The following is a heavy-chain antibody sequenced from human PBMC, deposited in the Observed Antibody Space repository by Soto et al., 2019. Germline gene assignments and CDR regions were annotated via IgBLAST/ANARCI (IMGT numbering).Heavy chain of an antibody. V-gene: IGHV4-31*03. D-gene: IGHD2-15*01. CDR2: IYHSGST. CDR1: GGSISSGGYY. J-gene: IGHJ6*02. Sequence: SETLSLTCTVSGGSISSGGYYWSWIRQHPGKGLEWIGYIYHSGSTYYNPSLKSRVTISVDTSKNQFSLKLSSVTAADTAVYYCARGYYCSGGSCYSSENYGMDVWGQGTTVTVSS. CDR3: ARGYYCSGGSCYSSENYGMDV.